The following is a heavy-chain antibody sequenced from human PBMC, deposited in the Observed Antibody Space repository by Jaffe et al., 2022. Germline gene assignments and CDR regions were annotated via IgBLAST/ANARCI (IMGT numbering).Heavy chain of an antibody. CDR2: ISWDGGST. D-gene: IGHD6-19*01. Sequence: EVQLVESGGVVVQPGGSLRLSCAASGFTFDDYAMHWVRQAPGKGLEWVSLISWDGGSTYYADSVKGRFTISRDNSKNSLYLQMNSLRAEDTALYYCAKAPFPGIAVAGTANYYFDYWGQGTLVTVSS. V-gene: IGHV3-43D*04. CDR3: AKAPFPGIAVAGTANYYFDY. CDR1: GFTFDDYA. J-gene: IGHJ4*02.